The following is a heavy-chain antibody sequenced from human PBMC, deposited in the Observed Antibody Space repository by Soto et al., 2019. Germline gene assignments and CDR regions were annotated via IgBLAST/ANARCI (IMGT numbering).Heavy chain of an antibody. CDR1: GGSISSYY. V-gene: IGHV4-59*08. CDR2: IYYSGST. CDR3: ARHLYYDSSGYVDS. J-gene: IGHJ4*02. D-gene: IGHD3-22*01. Sequence: SETLSLTCTVSGGSISSYYWSWIRQPPGKGLEWIGYIYYSGSTNYNPSLKSRVTISVDTSKNQFSLRLSSVTAADTAVYYCARHLYYDSSGYVDSWGQGTLVTVSS.